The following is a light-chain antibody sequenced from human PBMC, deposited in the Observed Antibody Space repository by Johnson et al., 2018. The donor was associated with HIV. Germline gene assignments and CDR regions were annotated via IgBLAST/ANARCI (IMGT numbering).Light chain of an antibody. CDR1: SSNIGNNY. Sequence: QSVLTQSPSVSAAPGQKVTISCSGSSSNIGNNYVSWYQQLPGTAPKLLIYENNKRPSGIPDRFSGSKSGTSATLGITGLQTGDEANYYCGTWDSSMSAVFGRGPKVTVL. CDR3: GTWDSSMSAV. CDR2: ENN. V-gene: IGLV1-51*02. J-gene: IGLJ1*01.